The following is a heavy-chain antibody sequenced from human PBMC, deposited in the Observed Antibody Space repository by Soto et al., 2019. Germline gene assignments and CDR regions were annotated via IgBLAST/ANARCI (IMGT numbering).Heavy chain of an antibody. D-gene: IGHD5-18*01. Sequence: PGGSLRLSCAASGFTFSSYAMRWVRQAPGKGLEWVSAISVSGGSTYYADSVKGRFTISRDNSKNTLYLQMNSLRAEDTAVYYCAKVRGTAMVGYYYYGMDVWGQGTTVTVSS. CDR1: GFTFSSYA. V-gene: IGHV3-23*01. CDR2: ISVSGGST. CDR3: AKVRGTAMVGYYYYGMDV. J-gene: IGHJ6*02.